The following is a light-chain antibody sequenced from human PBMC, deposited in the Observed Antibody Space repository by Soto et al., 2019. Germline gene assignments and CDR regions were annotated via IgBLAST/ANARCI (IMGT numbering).Light chain of an antibody. Sequence: EIVLTQPPATLSSFPGDRVTLSCRASQAVNTRLARYQHKPGQAPRLLIYLASNRAAGVPARFSGSGSGTDFTLTISDVEPEDFAVYYCHQRQSWPRTLGQGTKVDIK. CDR3: HQRQSWPRT. V-gene: IGKV3-11*01. CDR1: QAVNTR. CDR2: LAS. J-gene: IGKJ1*01.